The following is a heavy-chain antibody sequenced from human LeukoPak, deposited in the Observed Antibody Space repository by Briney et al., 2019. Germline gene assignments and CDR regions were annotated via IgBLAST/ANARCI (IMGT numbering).Heavy chain of an antibody. Sequence: SETLSLTCTVSGGSISSGSYYWSWIRQPAGKGLEWIGRIYTSGSTNYNPSLKSRVAISVDTSKNQFSLDLNSVTAADTAVYYCARSPMRYCSGNSCNYFDYWGQGTLVTVSS. CDR2: IYTSGST. D-gene: IGHD2-2*01. V-gene: IGHV4-61*02. CDR3: ARSPMRYCSGNSCNYFDY. J-gene: IGHJ4*02. CDR1: GGSISSGSYY.